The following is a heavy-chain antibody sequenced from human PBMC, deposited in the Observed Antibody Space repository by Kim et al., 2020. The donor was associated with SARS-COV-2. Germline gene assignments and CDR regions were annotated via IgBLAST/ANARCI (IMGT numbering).Heavy chain of an antibody. Sequence: ASVKVSCKASGYTFTSYYMHWVRQAPGQGLEWMGIINPSGGSTSYAQKFQGRVTMTRDTSTSTVYMELSSLRSEDTAVYYCAREYCTNGVCYRGGFDYWGQGTLVTVSS. J-gene: IGHJ4*02. D-gene: IGHD2-8*01. CDR1: GYTFTSYY. CDR2: INPSGGST. CDR3: AREYCTNGVCYRGGFDY. V-gene: IGHV1-46*01.